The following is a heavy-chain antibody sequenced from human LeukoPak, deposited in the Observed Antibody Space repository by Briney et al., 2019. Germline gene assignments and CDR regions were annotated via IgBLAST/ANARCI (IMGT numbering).Heavy chain of an antibody. V-gene: IGHV1-2*02. CDR3: ARPYCSGGSCHDYFDY. Sequence: ASVKVSCKASGYSFTGHYMHWVRQAPGPGLEWTGWINPKSGGTNYAQKFQGRVTMTRDTSISTAYMELSGLTSDDTAVYYCARPYCSGGSCHDYFDYWGQGTLVTVSS. J-gene: IGHJ4*02. CDR1: GYSFTGHY. D-gene: IGHD2-15*01. CDR2: INPKSGGT.